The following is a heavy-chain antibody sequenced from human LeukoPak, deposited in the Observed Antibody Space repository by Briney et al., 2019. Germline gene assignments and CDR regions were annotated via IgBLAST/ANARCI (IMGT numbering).Heavy chain of an antibody. Sequence: PGGSLRLSCAASGFTFSSYSMNWVRQAPGKGLEWLSYISSSSSSTIYYADSVKGRFTISRDNSKNTLYLQMNSLRAEDTAVYYCARDLCGGDCYLGGDYWGQGTLVTVSS. V-gene: IGHV3-48*01. CDR3: ARDLCGGDCYLGGDY. J-gene: IGHJ4*02. CDR1: GFTFSSYS. D-gene: IGHD2-21*02. CDR2: ISSSSSSTI.